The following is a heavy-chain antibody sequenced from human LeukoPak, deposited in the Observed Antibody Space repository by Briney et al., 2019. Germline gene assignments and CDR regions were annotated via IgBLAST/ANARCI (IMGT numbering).Heavy chain of an antibody. J-gene: IGHJ5*02. CDR3: ARDLSTMVREGGPFDP. CDR1: GYTFTSYG. V-gene: IGHV1-18*01. Sequence: GASVKVSCKASGYTFTSYGISWVRQAPGQGLEWMGWISAYNGNTNYAQKLQGRVTMTTDTSTSTAYMELRSLRSDDTAVYYCARDLSTMVREGGPFDPWGQGTLVTVSS. CDR2: ISAYNGNT. D-gene: IGHD3-10*01.